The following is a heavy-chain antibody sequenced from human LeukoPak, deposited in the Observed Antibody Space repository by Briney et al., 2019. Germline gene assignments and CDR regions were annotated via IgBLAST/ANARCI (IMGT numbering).Heavy chain of an antibody. CDR3: ARNVVVVAATGGNWFDP. CDR2: IYYSGST. Sequence: PSETLSLTCAVSGGSISSGGYSWSWIRQPPGKGLEWIGYIYYSGSTYYNPSLKSRVTISVDTSKNQFSLKLSSVTAADTAVYYCARNVVVVAATGGNWFDPWGQGTLVTVSS. J-gene: IGHJ5*02. D-gene: IGHD2-15*01. CDR1: GGSISSGGYS. V-gene: IGHV4-30-4*07.